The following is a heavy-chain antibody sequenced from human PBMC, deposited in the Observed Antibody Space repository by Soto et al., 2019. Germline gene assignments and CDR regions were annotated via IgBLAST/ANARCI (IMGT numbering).Heavy chain of an antibody. D-gene: IGHD3-3*01. CDR3: ARKFTIFGVVIDDY. CDR2: ISAYNGNT. J-gene: IGHJ4*02. V-gene: IGHV1-18*01. CDR1: GYTFTSYG. Sequence: ASVKVSCKASGYTFTSYGISWVRQAPGQGLEWMGWISAYNGNTNYAQKLQGRVTMTTDTSTSTAYMELRSLRSDDTAVYYCARKFTIFGVVIDDYWGQGTLVTVSS.